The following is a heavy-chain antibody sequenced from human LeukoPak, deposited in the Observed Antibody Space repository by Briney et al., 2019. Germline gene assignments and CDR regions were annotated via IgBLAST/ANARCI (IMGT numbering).Heavy chain of an antibody. J-gene: IGHJ4*02. CDR3: AKAGGRRAPQTDY. V-gene: IGHV3-30*18. Sequence: PGGSLRLSCAASGFTSSSYGMHWVRQAPGKGLEWVAVISYDGSNKYYADSVKGRFTISRDNSKNTLYLQMNSLRAEDTAVYYCAKAGGRRAPQTDYWGQGTLVTVSS. CDR2: ISYDGSNK. CDR1: GFTSSSYG. D-gene: IGHD1-26*01.